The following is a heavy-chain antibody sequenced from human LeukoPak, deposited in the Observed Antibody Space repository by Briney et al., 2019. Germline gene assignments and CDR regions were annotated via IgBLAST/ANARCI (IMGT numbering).Heavy chain of an antibody. D-gene: IGHD1-26*01. CDR3: GGSYYEPNWFDP. CDR1: GRSFSGYY. V-gene: IGHV4-34*01. CDR2: INHSGST. Sequence: SETLSLTCAVYGRSFSGYYWSWIRQPPGKGLEWIGEINHSGSTNYNPSLKSRVTISVDTSKNQFSLKLSSVTAADTAVYYCGGSYYEPNWFDPWGQGTLVTVSS. J-gene: IGHJ5*02.